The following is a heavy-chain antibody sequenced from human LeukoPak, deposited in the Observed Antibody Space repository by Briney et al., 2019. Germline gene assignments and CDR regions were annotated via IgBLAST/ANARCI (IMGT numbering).Heavy chain of an antibody. J-gene: IGHJ4*02. CDR3: ARFGRREYYYDSSSYPGTFDY. Sequence: SETLSLTCAVYGGSFSGYYWSWIRQPPGKGLEWIGEINHSGSTNYNPSLKSRVTISVDTSKNQFSLKLSSVTAADTAVYYCARFGRREYYYDSSSYPGTFDYWGQGTLVTVSS. CDR1: GGSFSGYY. D-gene: IGHD3-22*01. CDR2: INHSGST. V-gene: IGHV4-34*01.